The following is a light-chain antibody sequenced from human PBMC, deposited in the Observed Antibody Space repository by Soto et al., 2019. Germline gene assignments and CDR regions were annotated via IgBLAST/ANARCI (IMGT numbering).Light chain of an antibody. CDR2: EVN. J-gene: IGLJ1*01. CDR3: SSYTSNSPYV. V-gene: IGLV2-14*01. Sequence: QSALTQPASVSGSPGQSITISCTGTSSDVGGYNFVSWYQQHPGKAPKLMIYEVNNRPSGVSNRFSGSKSGNTASLTISGLQAEDDADYYCSSYTSNSPYVFGTGTKLTVL. CDR1: SSDVGGYNF.